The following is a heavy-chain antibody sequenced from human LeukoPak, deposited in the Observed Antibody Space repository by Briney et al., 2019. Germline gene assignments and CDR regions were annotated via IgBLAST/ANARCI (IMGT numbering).Heavy chain of an antibody. V-gene: IGHV3-30*02. Sequence: PGGSLRLSCAASGFSFSSYGMHWVRQAPGKGLEWVTFIWYDGTNKYYADSVKGRFTISRDNSKNSLYLQMNSLRSEDTAVYYCARVSALEWLFRDDYWGQGTLVTVSS. D-gene: IGHD3-3*01. CDR3: ARVSALEWLFRDDY. J-gene: IGHJ4*02. CDR1: GFSFSSYG. CDR2: IWYDGTNK.